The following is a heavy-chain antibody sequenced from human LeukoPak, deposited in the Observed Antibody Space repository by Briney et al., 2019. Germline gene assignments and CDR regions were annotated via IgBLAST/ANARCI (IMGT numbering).Heavy chain of an antibody. Sequence: PSETLSLTCTVSGGSISSYCWTWIRQPPGKGLEWIGYISYSGITNYNPSLKSRVTMSVDTSKDQFSLRLSSVTAADTAVYYCAKIPFPTSGTYLDYWGQGTLVTVSS. CDR2: ISYSGIT. CDR3: AKIPFPTSGTYLDY. V-gene: IGHV4-59*01. J-gene: IGHJ4*02. CDR1: GGSISSYC. D-gene: IGHD1-26*01.